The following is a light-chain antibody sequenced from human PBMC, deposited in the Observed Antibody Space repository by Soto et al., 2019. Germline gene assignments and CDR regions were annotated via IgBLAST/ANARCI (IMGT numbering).Light chain of an antibody. V-gene: IGLV2-23*01. J-gene: IGLJ1*01. CDR2: EGT. Sequence: PGSGCGPPGHSIPISCTGGTSDVGKDNFVSWYQHHPGQAPKLIIYEGTKRPSGVSDRFSASRAGNTASLTISGLQAEDEADYFCYAYASGPSPYAFGTGTKVTVL. CDR1: TSDVGKDNF. CDR3: YAYASGPSPYA.